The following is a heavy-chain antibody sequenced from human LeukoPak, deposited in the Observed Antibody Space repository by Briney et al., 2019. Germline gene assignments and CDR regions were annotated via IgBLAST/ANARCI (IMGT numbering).Heavy chain of an antibody. CDR2: INSDGSST. J-gene: IGHJ3*02. Sequence: PGGSLRLSCAASGFTFSSYWMHWVRQAPGKGLVWVSRINSDGSSTSYADSVKGRFTISRDNAKNTLYLQMNSLRAEDTAVYYCARDCSGGSCSEQLDAFDIWGQGTMVTVSS. CDR1: GFTFSSYW. CDR3: ARDCSGGSCSEQLDAFDI. D-gene: IGHD2-15*01. V-gene: IGHV3-74*01.